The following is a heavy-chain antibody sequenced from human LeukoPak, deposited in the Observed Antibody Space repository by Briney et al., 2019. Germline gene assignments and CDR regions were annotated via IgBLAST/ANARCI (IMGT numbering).Heavy chain of an antibody. D-gene: IGHD3-22*01. CDR3: ARDRSDYDSSGFDP. Sequence: GGSLRLSCAASGLSFSSYWMHWVRQAPGKGLVWVSRINSDGSTTNYADSVKGRFTISRDNAKNTLYLQMNSLRAEDTAVYYCARDRSDYDSSGFDPWGQGTLVTVSS. CDR2: INSDGSTT. CDR1: GLSFSSYW. V-gene: IGHV3-74*01. J-gene: IGHJ5*02.